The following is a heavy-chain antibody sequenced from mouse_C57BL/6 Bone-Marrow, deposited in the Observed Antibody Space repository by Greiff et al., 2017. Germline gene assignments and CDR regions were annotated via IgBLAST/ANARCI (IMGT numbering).Heavy chain of an antibody. CDR3: AREDYYGSSRSWGNY. D-gene: IGHD1-1*01. J-gene: IGHJ2*01. CDR2: INPYNGGT. Sequence: VQLQQSGPVLVKPGASVKMSCKASGYTFTDYYMNWVKQSHGKSLEWIGVINPYNGGTSYNQKFKGKATLTVDKSSSTAYMELNSLTSEDSAVYYCAREDYYGSSRSWGNYWGQGTTLTVSS. V-gene: IGHV1-19*01. CDR1: GYTFTDYY.